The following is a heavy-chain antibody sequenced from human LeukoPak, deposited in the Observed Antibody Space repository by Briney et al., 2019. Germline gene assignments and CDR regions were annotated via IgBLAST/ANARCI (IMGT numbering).Heavy chain of an antibody. CDR3: ARSSRAVAGTVDY. J-gene: IGHJ4*02. CDR2: IYYSGST. D-gene: IGHD6-19*01. CDR1: GGSISSYY. Sequence: PSETLSLTCTVSGGSISSYYWSWIRQPPGKGLEWIGYIYYSGSTNYNPSLKSRVTISVDTSKNQFSLKLSSVTAADTAVYYCARSSRAVAGTVDYWGQGTLVTVSS. V-gene: IGHV4-59*08.